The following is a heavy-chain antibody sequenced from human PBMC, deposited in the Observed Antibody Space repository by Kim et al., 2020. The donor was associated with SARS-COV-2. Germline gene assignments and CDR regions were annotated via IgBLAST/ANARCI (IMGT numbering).Heavy chain of an antibody. Sequence: SETLSLTCTVSGGSVSSGSDYWSWIRQPPGKGLEWIGYIYYTGSTNYNPSLKSRVTISVDTSKNQFSLKLSSVTAADTAVYYCGREPLLMVRGGIDYWGQGTLVTVSS. CDR1: GGSVSSGSDY. V-gene: IGHV4-61*01. D-gene: IGHD3-10*01. J-gene: IGHJ4*02. CDR3: GREPLLMVRGGIDY. CDR2: IYYTGST.